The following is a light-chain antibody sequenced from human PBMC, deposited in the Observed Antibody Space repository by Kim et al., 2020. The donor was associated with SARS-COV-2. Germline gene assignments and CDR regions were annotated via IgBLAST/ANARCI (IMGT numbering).Light chain of an antibody. Sequence: VSPGQPASITCSGDKLGDKYACWYQQKPGQSPVLVIYQDSKRPSGIPERFSGSNSGNTATLTISGTQAMDEAVYYCQAWDSSTHWVFGGGTQLTVL. CDR2: QDS. CDR1: KLGDKY. CDR3: QAWDSSTHWV. V-gene: IGLV3-1*01. J-gene: IGLJ3*02.